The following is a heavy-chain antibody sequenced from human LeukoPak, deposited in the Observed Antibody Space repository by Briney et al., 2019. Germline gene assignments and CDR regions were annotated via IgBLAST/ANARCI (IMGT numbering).Heavy chain of an antibody. CDR2: ISGSGGST. CDR3: AKAIRWVIPYFDY. J-gene: IGHJ4*02. CDR1: GFTFSSYA. Sequence: GGSLRLSCAAAGFTFSSYAMSWVRQAPGKGLEWVSAISGSGGSTYYADSVKGRFAISRDNSKNTLYLQMNSLRAEDTAVYYCAKAIRWVIPYFDYWGQGTLVTVSS. V-gene: IGHV3-23*01. D-gene: IGHD4-23*01.